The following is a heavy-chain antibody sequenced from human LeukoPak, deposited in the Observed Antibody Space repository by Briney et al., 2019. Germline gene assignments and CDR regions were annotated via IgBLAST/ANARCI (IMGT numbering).Heavy chain of an antibody. V-gene: IGHV3-23*01. Sequence: PGGSLRLSCAASGFTFSSYAMSWVRQAPGKGLEWVSAISGSGGSTYYADSVKGRFTISRDNSTNTLYLQMNSLRAEDTAVYYCAKAPWPNCGGDCGRDVAAYYFDYWGQGTLVTVSS. J-gene: IGHJ4*02. D-gene: IGHD2-21*02. CDR3: AKAPWPNCGGDCGRDVAAYYFDY. CDR2: ISGSGGST. CDR1: GFTFSSYA.